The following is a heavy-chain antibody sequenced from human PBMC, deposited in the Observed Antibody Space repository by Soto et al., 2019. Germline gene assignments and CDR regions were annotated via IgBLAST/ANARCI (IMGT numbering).Heavy chain of an antibody. CDR3: AKEDYGDYPNLRYFDL. D-gene: IGHD4-17*01. J-gene: IGHJ2*01. Sequence: EVQLLESGGGLVQPGGSLRLSCAASGFTFSSYAMSWVRQAPGKGLEWVSAISGSGGSTYYADSVKGRFTISRDNSKNPLYLQMNSLRAADTAVYYCAKEDYGDYPNLRYFDLWGRGTLVTVSS. CDR1: GFTFSSYA. CDR2: ISGSGGST. V-gene: IGHV3-23*01.